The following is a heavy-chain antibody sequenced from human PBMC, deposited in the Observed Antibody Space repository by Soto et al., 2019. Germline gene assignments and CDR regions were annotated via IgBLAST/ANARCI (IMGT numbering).Heavy chain of an antibody. CDR3: AGEGRGYCCSTTCPGI. J-gene: IGHJ4*02. CDR2: IKQDGSEE. V-gene: IGHV3-7*01. D-gene: IGHD2-2*01. CDR1: GFTFSSYW. Sequence: EVQLVESGGGLVQPGGSLRLSCAASGFTFSSYWMSWVRQAPGKGLEWVANIKQDGSEEHYVDSVKGRFTISRDNAKNSLYLQMNGLTAEDTAVYYCAGEGRGYCCSTTCPGIWGQGTLVTVSS.